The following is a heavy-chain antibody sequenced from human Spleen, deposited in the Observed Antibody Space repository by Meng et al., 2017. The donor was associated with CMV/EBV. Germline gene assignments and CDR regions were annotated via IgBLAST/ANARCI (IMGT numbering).Heavy chain of an antibody. J-gene: IGHJ6*02. V-gene: IGHV5-51*01. CDR2: IYPSDSDT. D-gene: IGHD1/OR15-1a*01. Sequence: GESLKISCKGSGYSFINYWIVWVRQMPGKGLEWMGVIYPSDSDTRYSPSFQGQVTMSVDKSINTAYLQWSSLKASDTAIYYCARREHLECMDVWGQGTTVTVSS. CDR3: ARREHLECMDV. CDR1: GYSFINYW.